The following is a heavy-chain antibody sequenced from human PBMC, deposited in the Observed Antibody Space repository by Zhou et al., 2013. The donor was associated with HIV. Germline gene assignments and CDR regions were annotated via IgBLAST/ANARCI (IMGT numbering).Heavy chain of an antibody. J-gene: IGHJ3*02. CDR1: GGTFSNYA. V-gene: IGHV1-69*01. CDR2: IIPIFGTP. D-gene: IGHD3-22*01. Sequence: QVQLVQSGAEVKKTGSSVKVSCKTSGGTFSNYAITWVRQVPGQGLEWMGGIIPIFGTPNYAQRFQGRLTITADESTSTAYMDLSSLRSEDTAVYYCARDRSGLGDSSGYYDAFDIWGQGTTVTVSS. CDR3: ARDRSGLGDSSGYYDAFDI.